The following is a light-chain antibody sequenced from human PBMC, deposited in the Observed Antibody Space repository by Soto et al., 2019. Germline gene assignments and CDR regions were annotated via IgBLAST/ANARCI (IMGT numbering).Light chain of an antibody. V-gene: IGLV2-23*01. CDR1: SSDFGSYKF. CDR3: FSFTITNTHV. J-gene: IGLJ1*01. CDR2: ETS. Sequence: QSVLTQPASVSGSPGQSVTISCTGTSSDFGSYKFVSWYQRHPGKVPKVIIYETSKRPSGVSDRFSGSKSGNTASLTISGLQAEDEADYYCFSFTITNTHVFGSGTKLTVL.